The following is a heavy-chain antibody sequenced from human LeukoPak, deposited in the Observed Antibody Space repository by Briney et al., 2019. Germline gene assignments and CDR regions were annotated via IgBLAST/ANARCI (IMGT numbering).Heavy chain of an antibody. Sequence: PSETLSLTCAVSGGSISSSNWWSWVRQPPGKGLEWIGEIYHSGSTNYNPSLKSRVTISVDKSKNQFSLKLSSVTAADTAVYYCARAGIAVAGDWFDPWGQGTLVTVSS. CDR2: IYHSGST. CDR3: ARAGIAVAGDWFDP. CDR1: GGSISSSNW. V-gene: IGHV4-4*02. J-gene: IGHJ5*02. D-gene: IGHD6-19*01.